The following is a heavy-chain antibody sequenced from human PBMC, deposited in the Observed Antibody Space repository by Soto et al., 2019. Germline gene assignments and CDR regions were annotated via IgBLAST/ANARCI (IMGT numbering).Heavy chain of an antibody. D-gene: IGHD6-19*01. V-gene: IGHV3-23*01. CDR1: GFTFSSYA. Sequence: GGSLRLSCAASGFTFSSYAMSWVRQAPGKGLEWVSAISGNGGSTYYADSVKGRFTISRDNSKNTLYLQMNSLRAEDTAVYYCAKDLSEQWLVQRGYYYGMDVWGQGTTVTVSS. CDR2: ISGNGGST. CDR3: AKDLSEQWLVQRGYYYGMDV. J-gene: IGHJ6*02.